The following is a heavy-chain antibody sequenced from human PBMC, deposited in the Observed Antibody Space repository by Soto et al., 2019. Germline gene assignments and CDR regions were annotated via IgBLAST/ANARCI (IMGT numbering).Heavy chain of an antibody. J-gene: IGHJ4*02. V-gene: IGHV4-4*02. CDR1: GDSINSDKW. Sequence: QVQLQESGPGLVKPSGTLSLTCAVSGDSINSDKWWSWVRQPPGKGLEWIGEIHHSGRTNYNPSPKSRGTILVEKSKNPVSLELSSMTAADTAVYYCARGGGWQFDYWGQGTLVTVSS. D-gene: IGHD6-19*01. CDR3: ARGGGWQFDY. CDR2: IHHSGRT.